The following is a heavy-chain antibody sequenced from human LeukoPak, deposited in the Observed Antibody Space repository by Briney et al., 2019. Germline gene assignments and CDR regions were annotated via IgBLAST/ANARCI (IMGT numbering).Heavy chain of an antibody. V-gene: IGHV3-53*01. CDR2: IYSGGST. Sequence: GGSLRLSCAASGFTVSSNYMSWVRQAPGKGLEWVSVIYSGGSTYYADSVKGRFSISRDNSKNTLYLQMNSLRAEDTAVYYCARVRLWDHDFDYWGQGTLVTVSS. CDR3: ARVRLWDHDFDY. J-gene: IGHJ4*02. D-gene: IGHD3-16*01. CDR1: GFTVSSNY.